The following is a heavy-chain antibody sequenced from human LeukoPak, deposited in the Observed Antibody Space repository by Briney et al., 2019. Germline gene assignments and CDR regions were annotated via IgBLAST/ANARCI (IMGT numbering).Heavy chain of an antibody. V-gene: IGHV3-21*01. CDR3: ARGGYYYGSGSLDFDY. D-gene: IGHD3-10*01. Sequence: GGSLRLSCAASGFTFSSHNMNWVRQAPGKGLEWVSSISSSSSYIYYADSVKGRFTISRDNAKNSLYLQMNSLRAEDTAVYYCARGGYYYGSGSLDFDYWGQGTLVTVSS. CDR1: GFTFSSHN. J-gene: IGHJ4*02. CDR2: ISSSSSYI.